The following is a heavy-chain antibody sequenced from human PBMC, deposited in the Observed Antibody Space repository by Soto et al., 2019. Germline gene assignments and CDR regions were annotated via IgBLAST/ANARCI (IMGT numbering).Heavy chain of an antibody. CDR1: GGTFGSYA. Sequence: SVKDSCKASGGTFGSYAISWVRQAPVQGLEWMGGIIPIFGTANYAQKFQGRVTITADESTSTAYMELSSLRSEDTAVYYCARAVAVAGTGPYYYYGMDVWGQGTTVTVSS. D-gene: IGHD6-19*01. CDR2: IIPIFGTA. CDR3: ARAVAVAGTGPYYYYGMDV. J-gene: IGHJ6*02. V-gene: IGHV1-69*01.